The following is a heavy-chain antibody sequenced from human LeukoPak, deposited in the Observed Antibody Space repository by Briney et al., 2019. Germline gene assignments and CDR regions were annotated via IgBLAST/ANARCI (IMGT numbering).Heavy chain of an antibody. D-gene: IGHD2-8*01. J-gene: IGHJ6*01. CDR2: TYYRSKWYN. V-gene: IGHV6-1*01. CDR3: ARLMVYASGSYYYGMDV. Sequence: SQTLSLTCAISGDSVSSNSAAWNWIRQSPSRGLEWLVRTYYRSKWYNDYAVAVKSRITIKPDTSHNQFSLPMNSVTPEDTAVYYCARLMVYASGSYYYGMDVWGQGRTVTVSS. CDR1: GDSVSSNSAA.